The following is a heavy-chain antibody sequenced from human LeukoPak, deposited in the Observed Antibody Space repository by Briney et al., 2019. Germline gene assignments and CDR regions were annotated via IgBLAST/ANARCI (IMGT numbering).Heavy chain of an antibody. CDR2: ISGSGDST. J-gene: IGHJ4*02. Sequence: GGSLRLSCAASGFTFSNYAMRWVRQAPGKGLEWVSGISGSGDSTYYADSVKGRFTISRDNSKNTLYLQMNSLRAEDTAVYYCAREKDVMTRVTAPGYWGQGTLVTVSS. V-gene: IGHV3-23*01. CDR1: GFTFSNYA. D-gene: IGHD4-17*01. CDR3: AREKDVMTRVTAPGY.